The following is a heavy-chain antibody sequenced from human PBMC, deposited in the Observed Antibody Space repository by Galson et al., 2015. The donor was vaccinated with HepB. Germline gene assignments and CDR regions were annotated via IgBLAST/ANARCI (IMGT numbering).Heavy chain of an antibody. CDR2: ITPLFGIA. Sequence: SVKVSCKAPGGTFSNYAVSWVRQAPGQGLEWMGGITPLFGIAHYAQKFRGRVTITADKSTSTVDMELKSLRSEDTAMYYCARRGISSGYIDVWGRGTLVTVSS. D-gene: IGHD3-22*01. V-gene: IGHV1-69*10. J-gene: IGHJ2*01. CDR3: ARRGISSGYIDV. CDR1: GGTFSNYA.